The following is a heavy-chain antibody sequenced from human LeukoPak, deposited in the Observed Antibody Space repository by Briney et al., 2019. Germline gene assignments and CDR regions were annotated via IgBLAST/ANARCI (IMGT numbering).Heavy chain of an antibody. CDR1: GFTFSGNW. J-gene: IGHJ4*02. CDR2: INGDGRAT. CDR3: ARGMAGAWGFDY. D-gene: IGHD3-16*01. V-gene: IGHV3-74*01. Sequence: PGGSLRLSCEASGFTFSGNWMHWVRQAPGKGLVWVSRINGDGRATYYADSLKGRFTISRDNAKNTVYLQMNSLGAEDTAVYYCARGMAGAWGFDYWGLGTLVTVSS.